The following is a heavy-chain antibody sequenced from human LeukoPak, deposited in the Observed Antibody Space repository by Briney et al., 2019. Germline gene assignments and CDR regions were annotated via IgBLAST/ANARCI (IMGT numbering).Heavy chain of an antibody. CDR2: IGSSSSYI. J-gene: IGHJ3*02. CDR1: GFTFSSYW. CDR3: AVFPWGRDGYNLNAFDI. Sequence: EGSLRLSCAASGFTFSSYWMPWVRHAPGKGLEWVSSIGSSSSYIYYADSVKGRFTISRDNAKNSLYLQMNSLRAEDTAVYYCAVFPWGRDGYNLNAFDIWGQGTMVTVSS. V-gene: IGHV3-21*01. D-gene: IGHD5-24*01.